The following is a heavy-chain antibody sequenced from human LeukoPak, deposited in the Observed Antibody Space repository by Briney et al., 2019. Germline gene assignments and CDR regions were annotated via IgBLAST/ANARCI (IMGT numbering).Heavy chain of an antibody. CDR1: GGSISSSDW. J-gene: IGHJ4*02. D-gene: IGHD1-26*01. CDR2: IYYSGST. CDR3: ARVSGSYFDY. Sequence: SETLSLTCAVSGGSISSSDWWSWVRQPPGKGLEWLGQIYYSGSTNYNPSLKSRVTILVDKSKNQFSLKLSSVTAADTAVYYCARVSGSYFDYWGQGTLVTVSS. V-gene: IGHV4-4*02.